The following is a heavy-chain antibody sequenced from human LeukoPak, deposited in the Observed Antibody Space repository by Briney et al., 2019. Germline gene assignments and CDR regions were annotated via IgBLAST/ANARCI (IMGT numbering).Heavy chain of an antibody. J-gene: IGHJ4*02. D-gene: IGHD3-22*01. CDR1: GYTFTSYY. V-gene: IGHV1-46*01. CDR2: INPSGGST. CDR3: ARAPPNYYDSSGYSLRY. Sequence: VSVKVSCKASGYTFTSYYMHWVRQAPGQGLEWMGIINPSGGSTSYAQKFQGRVTMTRDTSTSTVYMELSSLRSEDTAVYYCARAPPNYYDSSGYSLRYWGQGTLVTVSS.